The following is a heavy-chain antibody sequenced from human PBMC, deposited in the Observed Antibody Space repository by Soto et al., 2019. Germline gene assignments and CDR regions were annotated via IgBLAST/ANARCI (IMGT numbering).Heavy chain of an antibody. V-gene: IGHV1-3*01. CDR1: GYTFTSYA. Sequence: QVQLVQSGAEVKKPGASVKVSCKASGYTFTSYAMNWVRQAPGQRLERMGWINAGNGNTKYSQKFQGRVTITRDTAASTAYMELSTLRSEDTAVYYCARDTATSDVWGQGTTVIVSS. CDR2: INAGNGNT. D-gene: IGHD4-17*01. J-gene: IGHJ6*02. CDR3: ARDTATSDV.